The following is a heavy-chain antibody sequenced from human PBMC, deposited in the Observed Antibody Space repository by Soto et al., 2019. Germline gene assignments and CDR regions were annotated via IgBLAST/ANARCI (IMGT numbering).Heavy chain of an antibody. CDR2: ISAYNGNT. V-gene: IGHV1-18*04. CDR1: GYTFTSYG. J-gene: IGHJ6*02. CDR3: ARDHIAARRRSSYYGMDA. Sequence: GASVKVSCKASGYTFTSYGISWVRQAPGQGLEWMGWISAYNGNTNYAQKLQGRVTMTTDTSTSTAYMELRSLRSDDTAVYYCARDHIAARRRSSYYGMDAWGQGTTVTVSS. D-gene: IGHD6-6*01.